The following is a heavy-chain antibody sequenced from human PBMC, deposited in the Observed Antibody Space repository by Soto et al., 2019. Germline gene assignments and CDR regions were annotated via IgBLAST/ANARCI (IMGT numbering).Heavy chain of an antibody. CDR3: ARTDTVGYYPY. CDR1: GGSINTFY. J-gene: IGHJ4*02. CDR2: IFSSGST. V-gene: IGHV4-4*07. Sequence: SETLSLTCTVSGGSINTFYWSWVRQPAGKGLEWIGRIFSSGSTSFNPSLESRVAMSVDTSRNQFSLKMGSVTAADSAVYYCARTDTVGYYPYFGQGKLVTVSS. D-gene: IGHD3-3*01.